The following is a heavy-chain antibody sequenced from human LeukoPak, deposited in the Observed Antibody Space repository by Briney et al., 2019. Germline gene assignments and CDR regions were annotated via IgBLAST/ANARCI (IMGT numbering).Heavy chain of an antibody. V-gene: IGHV3-7*01. CDR2: IKQDGSEK. J-gene: IGHJ4*02. Sequence: GGSLRLSCAASGFTVSSNYMSWVRQAPGKGLEWAANIKQDGSEKYYVDSVKGRFTISRDNAKNSLYLQMNSLRAEDTAVYYCASSRSIAVARTDYWGQGTLVTVSS. CDR1: GFTVSSNY. D-gene: IGHD6-19*01. CDR3: ASSRSIAVARTDY.